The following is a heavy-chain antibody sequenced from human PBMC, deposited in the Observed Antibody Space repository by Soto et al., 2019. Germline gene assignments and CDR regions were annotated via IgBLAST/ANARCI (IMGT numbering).Heavy chain of an antibody. J-gene: IGHJ6*02. CDR3: ARVYRVGLEWLLDYYHGMDV. CDR2: ISAYNGNT. Sequence: ASVKVSCKASGYTFTSYGISWVRQAPGQGLEWMGWISAYNGNTNYAQKLQGRVTMTTDTSTSTAYMELRSLRSDDTAVYYCARVYRVGLEWLLDYYHGMDVWGQGTTVTVSS. D-gene: IGHD3-3*01. CDR1: GYTFTSYG. V-gene: IGHV1-18*01.